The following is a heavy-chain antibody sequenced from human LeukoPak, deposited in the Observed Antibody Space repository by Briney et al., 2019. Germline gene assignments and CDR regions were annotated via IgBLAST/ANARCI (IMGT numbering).Heavy chain of an antibody. CDR1: GYTFTSYG. CDR2: ISAYNGNT. V-gene: IGHV1-18*01. J-gene: IGHJ5*02. Sequence: ASVKVSCKASGYTFTSYGISWVRQAPGQGLEWMGWISAYNGNTNYAQKLQGRVTMTTDTSTSTAYMELRSLRSDDTAVYYCARIGPVTMVRGDPPGWFDPWGQGTLVTVSS. D-gene: IGHD3-10*01. CDR3: ARIGPVTMVRGDPPGWFDP.